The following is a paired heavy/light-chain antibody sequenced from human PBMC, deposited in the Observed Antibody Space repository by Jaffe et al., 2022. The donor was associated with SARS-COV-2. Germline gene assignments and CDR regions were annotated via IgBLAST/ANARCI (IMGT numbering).Heavy chain of an antibody. D-gene: IGHD6-13*01. CDR1: GGSISSTSYY. J-gene: IGHJ5*02. V-gene: IGHV4-39*01. Sequence: QLQLQESGPGLVKPSETLSLTCTVSGGSISSTSYYWGWIRQPPGKGLEWIGSIYFSGSTYYNPSLKSRVTISVDTTKNQFSLKLTSVTAADTAVYYCARRRIVVAGVSVNWFDPWGQGTLVIVSS. CDR3: ARRRIVVAGVSVNWFDP. CDR2: IYFSGST.
Light chain of an antibody. CDR3: QQSYITPWT. V-gene: IGKV1-39*01. CDR1: QSIGTS. J-gene: IGKJ1*01. CDR2: VAS. Sequence: DIQMTQSPSSLSASVGDRVTITCRASQSIGTSLNWYQRKPGKAPKLLIYVASSLQSGVPSRFSGSGSGTEFTLTISSLQPEDFATYYCQQSYITPWTFGQGTKVEIK.